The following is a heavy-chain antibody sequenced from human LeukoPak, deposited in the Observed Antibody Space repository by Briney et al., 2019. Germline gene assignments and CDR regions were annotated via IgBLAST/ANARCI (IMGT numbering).Heavy chain of an antibody. CDR2: ISSSSSTI. V-gene: IGHV3-48*01. J-gene: IGHJ4*02. Sequence: PGGSLRLSCAASGFTFSSYSMNWVRQAPGKGLEWVSYISSSSSTIYYADSVKGRFTISRDNAKNTLYLQMNGLRTEDTAVYYCARELRGYLNYWGQGTLVTVSS. CDR1: GFTFSSYS. D-gene: IGHD2-15*01. CDR3: ARELRGYLNY.